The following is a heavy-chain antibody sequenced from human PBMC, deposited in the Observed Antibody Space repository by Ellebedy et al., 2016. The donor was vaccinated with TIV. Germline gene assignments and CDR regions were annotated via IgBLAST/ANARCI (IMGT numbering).Heavy chain of an antibody. D-gene: IGHD3-3*01. CDR3: SRDGREWSRDC. CDR1: GFTFSISG. V-gene: IGHV3-21*06. CDR2: VSRGREA. J-gene: IGHJ4*02. Sequence: GGSLRLXCAASGFTFSISGMTWVRQRPGKGLAWVATVSRGREAYYADPFKGRFFISRDNDLNSVFLQLNNLRVEDTAIYYCSRDGREWSRDCWGQGTLVTVSS.